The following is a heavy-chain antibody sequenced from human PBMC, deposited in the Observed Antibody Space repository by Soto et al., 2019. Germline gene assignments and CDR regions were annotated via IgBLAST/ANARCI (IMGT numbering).Heavy chain of an antibody. V-gene: IGHV3-7*01. CDR3: AIGHWLGK. CDR1: GFTFSSYT. CDR2: IKQDGNEK. J-gene: IGHJ4*02. Sequence: PGGSLRLSCAASGFTFSSYTMTWVRQAPGKGLEWVATIKQDGNEKYYVDSVKGRFTISRDNAKNSLYLQLNALRAEDTAVYYCAIGHWLGKWGQGTLVTVSS. D-gene: IGHD6-19*01.